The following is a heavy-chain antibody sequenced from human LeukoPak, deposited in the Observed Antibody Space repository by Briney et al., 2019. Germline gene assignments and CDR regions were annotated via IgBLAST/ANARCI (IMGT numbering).Heavy chain of an antibody. J-gene: IGHJ4*02. D-gene: IGHD4-23*01. CDR1: GYTFTGYW. CDR2: ISPGDSDT. CDR3: ARGRGATVITNFDH. V-gene: IGHV5-51*01. Sequence: GESLKISCRRSGYTFTGYWIGWVRQMPGKGLEWMWIISPGDSDTRYSSAFQGQVTISADKSIKPAYLQWGRLKASDTAIYCCARGRGATVITNFDHWGEGTLVTVSS.